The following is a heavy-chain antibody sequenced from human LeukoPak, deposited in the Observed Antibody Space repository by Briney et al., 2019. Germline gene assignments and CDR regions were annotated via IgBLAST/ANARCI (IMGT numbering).Heavy chain of an antibody. CDR2: ITSSGSMI. Sequence: TGGSLRPSCAASGFTFSDGYMSWIRQAPGKGLEWVSYITSSGSMIYYADSVKGRFTISKDNAKNSLYLQMNSLRAEDTAVYYCARAHDYSNPYYFDYWGQGTLVTVSS. V-gene: IGHV3-11*01. CDR3: ARAHDYSNPYYFDY. D-gene: IGHD4-11*01. J-gene: IGHJ4*02. CDR1: GFTFSDGY.